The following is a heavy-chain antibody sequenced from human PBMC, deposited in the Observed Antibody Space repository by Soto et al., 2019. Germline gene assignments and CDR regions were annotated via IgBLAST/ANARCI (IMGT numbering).Heavy chain of an antibody. CDR1: GFTFSGFP. V-gene: IGHV3-73*01. Sequence: GGSLRLSCAAFGFTFSGFPVHWVRQASGKGLEWVGRIRSKADNYATAYVASVQGRFTISRDDSKNTAYLQMNSLRTEDTAVYYCTVKSYFDNSGHDPTDYWGQGTLVTVSS. D-gene: IGHD3-22*01. CDR2: IRSKADNYAT. J-gene: IGHJ4*02. CDR3: TVKSYFDNSGHDPTDY.